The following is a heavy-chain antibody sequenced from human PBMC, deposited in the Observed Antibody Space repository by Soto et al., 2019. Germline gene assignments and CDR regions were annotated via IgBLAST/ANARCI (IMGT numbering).Heavy chain of an antibody. V-gene: IGHV3-23*01. CDR3: AKAQRANYYYYMDV. CDR1: GFTFSSYA. CDR2: ISGSGGST. J-gene: IGHJ6*03. Sequence: GGSLRLSCAASGFTFSSYAMSWVRQAPGKGLEWVSAISGSGGSTYYADSVKGRFTISRDNSKNTLYLQMNSLRAEDTAVYYCAKAQRANYYYYMDVWGKGTTVTVS.